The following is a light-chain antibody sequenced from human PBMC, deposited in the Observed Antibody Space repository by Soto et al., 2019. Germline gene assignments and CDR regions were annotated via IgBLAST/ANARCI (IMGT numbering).Light chain of an antibody. CDR2: KAS. V-gene: IGKV1-5*03. Sequence: DIQMTQSPSTLSASVGDRVTITCRASQSISSWLAWYQQKPGKAPKLLIYKASSLESGVPSRFSGSGSETEFTLTISSLQPDDVATYYCQQYNTYWTFGQGTKV. CDR3: QQYNTYWT. CDR1: QSISSW. J-gene: IGKJ1*01.